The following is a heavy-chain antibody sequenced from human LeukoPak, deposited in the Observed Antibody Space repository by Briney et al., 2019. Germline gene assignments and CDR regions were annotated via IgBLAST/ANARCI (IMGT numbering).Heavy chain of an antibody. J-gene: IGHJ4*02. CDR2: IYSGGST. V-gene: IGHV3-66*02. D-gene: IGHD6-13*01. Sequence: GGSLRLSCAASGFTVSSNYMSWVRQAPGKGLEWVSVIYSGGSTYYADSVKGRFTISRDNSKNTLYLQMNSLRAEDTAVYYCARDASGYSSNFDYWGQGTLVTVS. CDR3: ARDASGYSSNFDY. CDR1: GFTVSSNY.